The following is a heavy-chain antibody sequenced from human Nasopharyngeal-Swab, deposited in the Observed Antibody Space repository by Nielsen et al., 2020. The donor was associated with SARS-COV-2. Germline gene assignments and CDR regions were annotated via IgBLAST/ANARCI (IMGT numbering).Heavy chain of an antibody. CDR3: ARGRITMVRGVRSFRAFDI. CDR2: INPSGGST. V-gene: IGHV1-46*01. D-gene: IGHD3-10*01. Sequence: WVRQAPGQGLGWMGIINPSGGSTSYAQKFQGRVTMTRDTSTSTVYMELSSLRSEDTAVYYCARGRITMVRGVRSFRAFDIWGQGTMVTVSS. J-gene: IGHJ3*02.